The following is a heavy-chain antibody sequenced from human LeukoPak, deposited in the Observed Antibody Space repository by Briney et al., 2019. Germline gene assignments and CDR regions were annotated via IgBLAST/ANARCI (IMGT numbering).Heavy chain of an antibody. Sequence: PGGSLRLSCAASGFTFSDYYMSWIRQAPGKGLEWVSYISSSGSTIYYADSVKGRFTVSRDNAKNSLYLQMNSLRAEGTAMYYCARVTLTSANFDYWGQGTLVTVSS. CDR3: ARVTLTSANFDY. CDR1: GFTFSDYY. J-gene: IGHJ4*02. CDR2: ISSSGSTI. V-gene: IGHV3-11*01.